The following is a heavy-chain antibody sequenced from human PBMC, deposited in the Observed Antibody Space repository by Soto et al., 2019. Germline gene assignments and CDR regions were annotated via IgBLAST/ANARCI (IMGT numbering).Heavy chain of an antibody. CDR1: GYTFTSYA. V-gene: IGHV1-3*04. CDR3: ARGYCSSTSCYIPYDY. CDR2: INTGNGNT. J-gene: IGHJ4*02. D-gene: IGHD2-2*02. Sequence: ASVKVSCKASGYTFTSYAMHWVRQAPGQRLEWMGWINTGNGNTYYAQKLQGRLTMSTDTSTATAYMELRSLSSDDTAVYYCARGYCSSTSCYIPYDYWGQGTLVTVSS.